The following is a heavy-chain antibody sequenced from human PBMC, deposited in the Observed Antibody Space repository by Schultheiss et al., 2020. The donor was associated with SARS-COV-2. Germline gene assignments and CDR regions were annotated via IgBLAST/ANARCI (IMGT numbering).Heavy chain of an antibody. CDR1: GNPVSELS. Sequence: ASVKVSCKVSGNPVSELSIQWVRQAPGKGLEWMGGFDPDEGETVYAQKFQGRVTMTEDTSTNTGYMELSTLTLEDTALYFCANGGVSIGEAFDPWGQGTLVTVSS. D-gene: IGHD3-16*01. J-gene: IGHJ5*02. CDR3: ANGGVSIGEAFDP. CDR2: FDPDEGET. V-gene: IGHV1-24*01.